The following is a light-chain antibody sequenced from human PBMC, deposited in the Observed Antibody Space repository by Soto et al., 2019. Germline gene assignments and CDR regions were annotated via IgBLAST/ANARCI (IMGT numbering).Light chain of an antibody. CDR1: SSNSGNNY. J-gene: IGLJ3*02. V-gene: IGLV1-51*02. CDR3: GTWDIRLNINWV. Sequence: QSVLTQPPAVSAAPGQKVTISCAGSSSNSGNNYVSWYQHLPGQAPSLLIFENNKRRPGIPDRFSGSKSGTSATLAITGLQTGDEAAYYCGTWDIRLNINWVFGGGTKLTVL. CDR2: ENN.